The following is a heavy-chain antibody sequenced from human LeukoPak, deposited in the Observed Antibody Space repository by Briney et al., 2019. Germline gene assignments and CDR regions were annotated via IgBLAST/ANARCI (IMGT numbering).Heavy chain of an antibody. J-gene: IGHJ4*02. D-gene: IGHD2-15*01. CDR1: GGSFSGYY. CDR3: ARHCSGGSCYLEPSDY. CDR2: INHSGST. Sequence: SGTLSLTCAVYGGSFSGYYWGWIRQPPGKGLEWIGEINHSGSTNYNPSLKSRVTISVDTSKNQFSLKLSSVTAADTAVYYCARHCSGGSCYLEPSDYWGQGTLVTVSS. V-gene: IGHV4-34*01.